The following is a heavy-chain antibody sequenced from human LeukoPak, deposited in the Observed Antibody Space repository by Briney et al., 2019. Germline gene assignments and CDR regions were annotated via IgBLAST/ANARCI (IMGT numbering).Heavy chain of an antibody. CDR1: GFTFSSYS. J-gene: IGHJ6*02. V-gene: IGHV3-21*01. Sequence: GGSLRLSCAASGFTFSSYSMNWVRQAPGKGLEWVSSISSSSSYIYYADSVKGRFTISRDNAKNSLYLQMNSLRAEDTAVYYCARDRPPYGLGRTRPYYYYGMDVWGQGTTVTVSS. CDR3: ARDRPPYGLGRTRPYYYYGMDV. D-gene: IGHD3-10*01. CDR2: ISSSSSYI.